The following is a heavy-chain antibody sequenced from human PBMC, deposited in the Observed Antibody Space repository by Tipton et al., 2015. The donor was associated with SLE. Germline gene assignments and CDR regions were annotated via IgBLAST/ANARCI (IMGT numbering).Heavy chain of an antibody. CDR1: GGSFSGYY. CDR2: IYYSGST. V-gene: IGHV4-34*01. Sequence: TLSLTCAVYGGSFSGYYWSWIRQPPGKGLEWIGSIYYSGSTYYNPSLKSRVTISVDTSKNQFSLKLSSVTAADTAVYYCARRSVVGAFDIWGQGTMVTVSS. D-gene: IGHD1-26*01. J-gene: IGHJ3*02. CDR3: ARRSVVGAFDI.